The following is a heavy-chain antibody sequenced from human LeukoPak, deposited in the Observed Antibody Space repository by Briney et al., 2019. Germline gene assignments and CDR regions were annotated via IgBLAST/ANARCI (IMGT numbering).Heavy chain of an antibody. J-gene: IGHJ3*01. CDR1: GFTFSGFW. D-gene: IGHD6-6*01. V-gene: IGHV3-7*03. Sequence: GGSLRLSCAVSGFTFSGFWMSWSRQAPGKGLEWVASINSDGSEGYYADVVKGRFTISRDNAKNSLYLQINSLRAEDTAVYYCARSSYSNSSSVWGQGTMVTVSS. CDR2: INSDGSEG. CDR3: ARSSYSNSSSV.